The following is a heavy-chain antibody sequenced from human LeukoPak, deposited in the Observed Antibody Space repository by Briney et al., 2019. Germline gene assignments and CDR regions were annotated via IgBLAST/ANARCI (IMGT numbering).Heavy chain of an antibody. D-gene: IGHD3-10*02. Sequence: GGTLRLSCAASGFTFISYWMSWVRQAPGKGLEWVANIKQDGSEKYYVDSVKGRFTISRDNAKNSLYLQMNSLRAEDTAVYYCAELGITMIGGVWGKGTTVTISS. V-gene: IGHV3-7*01. CDR1: GFTFISYW. CDR3: AELGITMIGGV. CDR2: IKQDGSEK. J-gene: IGHJ6*04.